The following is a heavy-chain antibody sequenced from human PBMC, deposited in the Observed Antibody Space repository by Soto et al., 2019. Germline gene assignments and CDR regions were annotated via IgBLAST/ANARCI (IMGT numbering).Heavy chain of an antibody. V-gene: IGHV1-46*01. D-gene: IGHD1-26*01. CDR3: ARDLITGDTHLDL. J-gene: IGHJ4*02. CDR1: GYTFSNNY. CDR2: INPSSGST. Sequence: QEHLVQSGAEVRKPGASVRISCKASGYTFSNNYMHWVRQAPGQGLQWMGMINPSSGSTSYAHTFQGRLTLTRDTSTSTFFLELSSLISEDAAMYYCARDLITGDTHLDLWGQGTLVTVSS.